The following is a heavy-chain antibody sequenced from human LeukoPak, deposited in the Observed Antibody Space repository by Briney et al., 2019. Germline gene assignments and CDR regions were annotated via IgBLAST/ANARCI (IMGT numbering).Heavy chain of an antibody. CDR3: AKGGVSMIREAAFDS. J-gene: IGHJ4*02. D-gene: IGHD3-10*01. CDR2: VSGSGNSR. Sequence: GGSLRLSCAASGFTFSSYAMSWVRQAPGRGLEWVSDVSGSGNSRYYLDSVEGRFTIYRDNSNNTLYLQMDSLRDEDTAVYYCAKGGVSMIREAAFDSWGQGTQVIVSS. CDR1: GFTFSSYA. V-gene: IGHV3-23*01.